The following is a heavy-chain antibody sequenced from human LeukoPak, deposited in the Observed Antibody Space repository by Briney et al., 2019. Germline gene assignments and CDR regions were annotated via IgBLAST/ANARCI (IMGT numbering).Heavy chain of an antibody. CDR1: GGSISSYY. J-gene: IGHJ4*02. D-gene: IGHD6-6*01. V-gene: IGHV4-59*08. CDR3: ARSTRSSSSSVDH. Sequence: TSETLSLTCTVSGGSISSYYWSWIRQPPGKGLEWIGYINYSGSTNYNPSLKSRVTMSVDTSKNQFSLKLSSVTAADTAIYYCARSTRSSSSSVDHWGQGTLVTVSS. CDR2: INYSGST.